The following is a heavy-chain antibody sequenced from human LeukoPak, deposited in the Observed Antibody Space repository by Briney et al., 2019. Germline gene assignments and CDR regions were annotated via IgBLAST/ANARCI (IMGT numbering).Heavy chain of an antibody. Sequence: GESLKISCKGSGYSFTSYWIGWVRQMPGKGLEWMGIIYPGDSDTRYSPSFQGRVTISADKSISTAYLQWSSLKASDTAMYYCARHLTYEQKSIAAAGIRWTYYYYMDVWGKGTTVTVSS. CDR1: GYSFTSYW. CDR2: IYPGDSDT. J-gene: IGHJ6*03. V-gene: IGHV5-51*01. D-gene: IGHD6-13*01. CDR3: ARHLTYEQKSIAAAGIRWTYYYYMDV.